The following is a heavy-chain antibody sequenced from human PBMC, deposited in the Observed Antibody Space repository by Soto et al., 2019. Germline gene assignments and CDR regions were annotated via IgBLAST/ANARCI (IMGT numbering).Heavy chain of an antibody. CDR1: GYTLTELS. CDR3: ATAIIVGATTYYFDY. J-gene: IGHJ4*02. D-gene: IGHD1-26*01. CDR2: FDPEDGET. V-gene: IGHV1-24*01. Sequence: ASVKVSCKVSGYTLTELSMHWVRQAPGKGLEWMGGFDPEDGETIYAQKFQGRVTMTEDTSTDTAYMELSSLRSEDTAVYYCATAIIVGATTYYFDYWGQGTLVTVSS.